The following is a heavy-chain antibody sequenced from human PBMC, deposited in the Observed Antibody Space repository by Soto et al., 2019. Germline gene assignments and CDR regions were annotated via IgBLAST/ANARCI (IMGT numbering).Heavy chain of an antibody. CDR2: IGTAGDT. CDR3: ARAAGYSYGSYYYYYGMDV. V-gene: IGHV3-13*01. CDR1: GFTFSSYD. Sequence: EVQLVESGGGLVQPGGSLRLSCAASGFTFSSYDMHWVRQATGKGLEWVSVIGTAGDTYYPGSVKGRFTISRENAKNSFYLRMNSLRAEDTAVYYCARAAGYSYGSYYYYYGMDVWGQGTTVTVSS. D-gene: IGHD5-18*01. J-gene: IGHJ6*02.